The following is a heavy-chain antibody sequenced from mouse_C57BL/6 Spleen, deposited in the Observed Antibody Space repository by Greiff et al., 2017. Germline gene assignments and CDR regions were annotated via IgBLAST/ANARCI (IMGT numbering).Heavy chain of an antibody. V-gene: IGHV1-69*01. Sequence: QVQLQQSGAELVMPGASVKLSCKASGYTFTSSWMHWVKQRPGQGLEWIGGIDPSDGYTNYNQKFKGKATLTADKSSSTAYMQLSSLTSEDSAVYDCARPFCDGNYWYFDVWGTGTTVTVSS. D-gene: IGHD2-1*01. CDR1: GYTFTSSW. J-gene: IGHJ1*03. CDR3: ARPFCDGNYWYFDV. CDR2: IDPSDGYT.